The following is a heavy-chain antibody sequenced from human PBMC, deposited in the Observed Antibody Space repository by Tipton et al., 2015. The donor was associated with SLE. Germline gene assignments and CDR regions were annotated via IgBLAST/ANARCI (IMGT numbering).Heavy chain of an antibody. CDR3: VDFDV. J-gene: IGHJ3*01. D-gene: IGHD3-22*01. Sequence: TLSLTCSVSGGSVSSGGYYCTWIRQHPGKGLEWVRYIYNTGSTSYNPSLKSRITISLDTSKNQFSLNFGSAADGMGSGYYDVDFDVWGQRTMVTVSS. V-gene: IGHV4-31*03. CDR1: GGSVSSGGYY. CDR2: IYNTGST.